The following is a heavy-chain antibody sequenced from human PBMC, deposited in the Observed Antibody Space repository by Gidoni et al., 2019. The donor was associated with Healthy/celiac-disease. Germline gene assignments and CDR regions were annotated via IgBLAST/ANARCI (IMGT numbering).Heavy chain of an antibody. CDR2: ISGSGVST. J-gene: IGHJ4*02. V-gene: IGHV3-23*04. D-gene: IGHD6-19*01. CDR1: GFTFSSSA. Sequence: EVQLVESGGGLVQPGGSLRLPCAASGFTFSSSAMSWVSQAPGKGLEWVSAISGSGVSTYYADSVKGRFTISRDNSKNTLYLQMNSLRAEDTAVYYCAKDQMDVAGTEVLFDYWGQGTLVTVSS. CDR3: AKDQMDVAGTEVLFDY.